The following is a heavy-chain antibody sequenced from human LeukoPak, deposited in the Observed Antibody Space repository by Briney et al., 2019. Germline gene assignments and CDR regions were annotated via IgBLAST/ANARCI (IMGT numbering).Heavy chain of an antibody. Sequence: GGSLRLSCAASGFTFSSYSMNWVRQAPGKGLEWVSSISSSSSYIYYADSVKGRFTISRDNAKNSLYLQMNSLRAEDTAVYYCARTYYDFWSGSGRLGYWGQGTLVTVSS. CDR1: GFTFSSYS. J-gene: IGHJ4*02. V-gene: IGHV3-21*01. CDR3: ARTYYDFWSGSGRLGY. D-gene: IGHD3-3*01. CDR2: ISSSSSYI.